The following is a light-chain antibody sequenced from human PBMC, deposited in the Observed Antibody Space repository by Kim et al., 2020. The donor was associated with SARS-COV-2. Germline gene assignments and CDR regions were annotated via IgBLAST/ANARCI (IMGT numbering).Light chain of an antibody. CDR2: NDY. CDR3: ATWDVSLDAWV. J-gene: IGLJ3*02. CDR1: SSNIERKV. Sequence: GPMHTSSCAGSSSNIERKVVNWFKQLPGTAPKVFIYNDYQRPSGVPDRFSGSRSGTSASLAISGLQSEDEADYYCATWDVSLDAWVFGGGTQLTVL. V-gene: IGLV1-44*01.